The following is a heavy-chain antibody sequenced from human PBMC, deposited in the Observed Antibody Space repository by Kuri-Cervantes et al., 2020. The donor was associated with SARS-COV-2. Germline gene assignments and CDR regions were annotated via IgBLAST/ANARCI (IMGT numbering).Heavy chain of an antibody. Sequence: SETLSLTCAVSGGSISSSSYYWGWIRQPPGKGLEWIGSIYYSGSTYYNPSLKSRVTISVDTSKNQFPLKLSSVTAADTAVYYCARHVTPVRGAPGWFDPWGQGTLVTVSS. J-gene: IGHJ5*02. CDR3: ARHVTPVRGAPGWFDP. V-gene: IGHV4-39*06. CDR2: IYYSGST. D-gene: IGHD1-1*01. CDR1: GGSISSSSYY.